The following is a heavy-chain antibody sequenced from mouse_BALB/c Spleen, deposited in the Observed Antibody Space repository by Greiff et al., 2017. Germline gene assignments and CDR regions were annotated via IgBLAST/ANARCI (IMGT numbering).Heavy chain of an antibody. CDR3: ARAPIYYDYGGAWFAY. CDR1: GFTFSSFG. CDR2: ISSGSSTI. J-gene: IGHJ3*01. V-gene: IGHV5-17*02. D-gene: IGHD2-4*01. Sequence: EVQGVESGGGLVQPGGSRKLSCAASGFTFSSFGMHWVRQAPEKGLEWVAYISSGSSTIYYADTVKGRFTISRDNPKNTLFLQMTSLRSEDTAMYYCARAPIYYDYGGAWFAYWGQGTLVTVSA.